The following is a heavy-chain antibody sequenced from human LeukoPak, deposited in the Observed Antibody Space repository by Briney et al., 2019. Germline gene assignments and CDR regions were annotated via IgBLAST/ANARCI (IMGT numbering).Heavy chain of an antibody. J-gene: IGHJ3*02. D-gene: IGHD3-22*01. CDR2: TYYRSKWYN. CDR1: GDSVSSNSAA. V-gene: IGHV6-1*01. Sequence: SQTLSLTCAISGDSVSSNSAAWNWIRQSPSRGLEWLGRTYYRSKWYNDYALSVKSRITINPDTSKNQFSLQLNSVTPEDTAVYYCARMEYYYDSSGGDASDIWGQGTMVTVSS. CDR3: ARMEYYYDSSGGDASDI.